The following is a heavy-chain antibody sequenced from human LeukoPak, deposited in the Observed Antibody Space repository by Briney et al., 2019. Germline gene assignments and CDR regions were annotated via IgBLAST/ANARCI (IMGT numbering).Heavy chain of an antibody. V-gene: IGHV1-2*06. D-gene: IGHD6-6*01. J-gene: IGHJ4*02. CDR2: INPNSGGT. Sequence: EASVTVSCKASGYTFTGYYMHWVRQAPGQGLEWMGRINPNSGGTNYAQKFQGRVTMTRDTSISTAYMELSRLRSDDTAVYYCARETADRYSSSSDYWGQGTLVTVSS. CDR1: GYTFTGYY. CDR3: ARETADRYSSSSDY.